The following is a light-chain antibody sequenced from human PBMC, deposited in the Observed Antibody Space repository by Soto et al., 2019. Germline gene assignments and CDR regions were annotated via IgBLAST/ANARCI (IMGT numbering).Light chain of an antibody. CDR1: SGDIGSYNR. CDR2: EVT. J-gene: IGLJ1*01. Sequence: QSALTQPASVSGSPGQSITISCTGTSGDIGSYNRVSWYQQHPGQAPKLIIYEVTDRPSGVSNRFSCSKSGNTASLTISGPQAEDEAEYYCYSYTNISTSPWGFGAGTKLTVL. CDR3: YSYTNISTSPWG. V-gene: IGLV2-14*01.